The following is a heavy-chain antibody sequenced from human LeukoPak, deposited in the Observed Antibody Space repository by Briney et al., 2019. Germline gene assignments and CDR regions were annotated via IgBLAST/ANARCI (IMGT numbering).Heavy chain of an antibody. CDR3: ARIVGKDV. V-gene: IGHV4-34*01. CDR1: GGFFSGYY. CDR2: INHSGST. J-gene: IGHJ6*04. D-gene: IGHD2-15*01. Sequence: SETLSLTCAVYGGFFSGYYWSWIRQPPGKGLEWIGEINHSGSTNYNPSLKSRVTISVDTSKNQFSLKLSSVTAADTAVYYCARIVGKDVWGKGTTVTVFS.